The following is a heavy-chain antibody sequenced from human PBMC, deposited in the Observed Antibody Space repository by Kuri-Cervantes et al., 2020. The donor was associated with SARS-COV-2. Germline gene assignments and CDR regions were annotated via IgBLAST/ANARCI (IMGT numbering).Heavy chain of an antibody. J-gene: IGHJ4*02. V-gene: IGHV3-33*01. Sequence: GGSLRLSCAASGFTFSSYGMHWVRQAPGKGLEWVAVIWYDGSNKYYADSVKGRFTISRDNSKNTLYLQMNSLRAEDTAVYYCARGVGYGDYTFDYWGQGTLVTVSS. CDR3: ARGVGYGDYTFDY. CDR2: IWYDGSNK. CDR1: GFTFSSYG. D-gene: IGHD4-17*01.